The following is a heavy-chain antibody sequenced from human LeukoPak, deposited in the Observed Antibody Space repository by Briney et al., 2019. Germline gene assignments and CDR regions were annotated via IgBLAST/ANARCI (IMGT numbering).Heavy chain of an antibody. J-gene: IGHJ4*02. CDR3: ARARLVGATFLTD. D-gene: IGHD1-26*01. CDR1: EYTFTSYD. V-gene: IGHV1-2*02. CDR2: MNPKSGGT. Sequence: VASVKVSCKASEYTFTSYDINWVRQATGQGLEWVGWMNPKSGGTNYAQKFQGRVTMTRDTSISTAYMELSRLRSDDTAVYYCARARLVGATFLTDWGQGTLVTVSS.